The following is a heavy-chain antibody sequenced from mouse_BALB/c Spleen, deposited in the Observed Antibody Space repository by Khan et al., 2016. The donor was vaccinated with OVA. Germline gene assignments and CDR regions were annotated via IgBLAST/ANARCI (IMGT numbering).Heavy chain of an antibody. Sequence: VQLQQSGAELARPGASVKMSCKASGYTFTSYTIHWIKKRPGQGLEWIGYINPSNDYTNYNQKFKDKATLTTDKSSTTAYLRMSSLTSYDSAVYNCVRDGAYHRNDGWFAYWGQGTLVTVSA. CDR3: VRDGAYHRNDGWFAY. V-gene: IGHV1-4*01. J-gene: IGHJ3*01. CDR1: GYTFTSYT. CDR2: INPSNDYT. D-gene: IGHD2-14*01.